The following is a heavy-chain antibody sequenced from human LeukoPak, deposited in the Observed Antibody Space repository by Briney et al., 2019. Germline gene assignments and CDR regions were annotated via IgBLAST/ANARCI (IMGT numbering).Heavy chain of an antibody. J-gene: IGHJ3*02. CDR3: ARGRVLLWFGELDDAFDI. Sequence: GGSLRLSCTASGFIFSDYVMIWVRQAPGKGLEWVSSISSSSSYIYYADSVKGRFTISRDNAKNSLYLQMNSLRAEDTAVYYCARGRVLLWFGELDDAFDIWGQGTMVTVSS. CDR2: ISSSSSYI. V-gene: IGHV3-21*01. CDR1: GFIFSDYV. D-gene: IGHD3-10*01.